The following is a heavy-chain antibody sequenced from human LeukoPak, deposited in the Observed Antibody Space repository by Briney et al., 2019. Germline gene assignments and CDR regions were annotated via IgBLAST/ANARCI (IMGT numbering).Heavy chain of an antibody. CDR2: ISGSGGST. Sequence: PGGTLRLSCAASGFTFSSYGMSWVRQAPGKGLEWVSAISGSGGSTYYADSVKGGFTISRDNSKNTLYLKMNSLRAEETAVYYCAKGPRTVRFGDRHKGMFDYWGQGTLVTVSS. CDR3: AKGPRTVRFGDRHKGMFDY. J-gene: IGHJ4*02. D-gene: IGHD3-10*01. V-gene: IGHV3-23*01. CDR1: GFTFSSYG.